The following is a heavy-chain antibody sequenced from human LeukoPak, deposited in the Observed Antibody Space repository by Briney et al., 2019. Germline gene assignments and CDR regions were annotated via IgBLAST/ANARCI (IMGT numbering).Heavy chain of an antibody. D-gene: IGHD3-22*01. V-gene: IGHV3-21*01. Sequence: GGSLRLSCAASGFTFSSYSMNWVRQAPGKGLEWVSSISSSSSYIYYADSVKGRFTISRDNAKNSPYLQMNSLRAEDTAVYYCARCFYYRCSFDYWGQGTLVTVSS. J-gene: IGHJ4*02. CDR2: ISSSSSYI. CDR3: ARCFYYRCSFDY. CDR1: GFTFSSYS.